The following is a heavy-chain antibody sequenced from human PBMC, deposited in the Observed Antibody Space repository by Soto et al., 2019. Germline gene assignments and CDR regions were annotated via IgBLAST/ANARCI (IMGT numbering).Heavy chain of an antibody. Sequence: QVLLVESGGGVVQPGRPLRLSCAASGFTFSNYGMHWVRQAPGKGLDWVAVIWYDGSLKYSADSVKGRFTISRDNSKNTLYLQMNSLRAADTAVYYCARDAFASGLNYFDYWGQGTLVTVSS. CDR1: GFTFSNYG. J-gene: IGHJ4*02. D-gene: IGHD6-19*01. V-gene: IGHV3-33*01. CDR2: IWYDGSLK. CDR3: ARDAFASGLNYFDY.